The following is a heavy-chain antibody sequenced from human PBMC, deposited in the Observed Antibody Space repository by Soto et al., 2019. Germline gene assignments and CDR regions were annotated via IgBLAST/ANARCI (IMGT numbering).Heavy chain of an antibody. V-gene: IGHV3-23*01. CDR2: ISASGGGT. CDR1: GFTFSNYD. CDR3: ANRNYYAKSGYTYPYFDF. Sequence: EVQLLESGGGLVPPGGPLRLSCAASGFTFSNYDMSWVRQAPGKGLDWVSTISASGGGTFYADSVKGRFTISRDNSKNTVYLQMNSLRVEDTAVYYCANRNYYAKSGYTYPYFDFWGQGSLVTVSS. D-gene: IGHD3-22*01. J-gene: IGHJ4*02.